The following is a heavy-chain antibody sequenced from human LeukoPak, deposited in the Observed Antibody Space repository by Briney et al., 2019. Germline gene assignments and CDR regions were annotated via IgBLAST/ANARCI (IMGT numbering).Heavy chain of an antibody. D-gene: IGHD2-15*01. CDR2: IWYDGRYK. Sequence: PGGSLRLSCAPSGFTFSSYGMHSVRQAPGKGLEGGAGIWYDGRYKSYTNSVKGRFTISRENSNNTLYLQMNSLRAEDTAVYYCARDHGGYNGFDPWGQGTPVTVSS. J-gene: IGHJ5*02. CDR1: GFTFSSYG. V-gene: IGHV3-33*01. CDR3: ARDHGGYNGFDP.